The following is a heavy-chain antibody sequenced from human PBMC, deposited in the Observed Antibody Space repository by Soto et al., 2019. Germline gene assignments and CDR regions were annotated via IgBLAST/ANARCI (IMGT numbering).Heavy chain of an antibody. Sequence: KTSETLSLTCAVYGGPFSGYYWSWIRQPPGKGLEWIGEINHSGSTNYNPSLKSRVTISVDTSKNQFSLKLSSVTAADTAVYYCARVGIVGVLDRYYYYGMDVWGQGTTVTVSS. D-gene: IGHD1-26*01. CDR3: ARVGIVGVLDRYYYYGMDV. CDR2: INHSGST. CDR1: GGPFSGYY. J-gene: IGHJ6*02. V-gene: IGHV4-34*01.